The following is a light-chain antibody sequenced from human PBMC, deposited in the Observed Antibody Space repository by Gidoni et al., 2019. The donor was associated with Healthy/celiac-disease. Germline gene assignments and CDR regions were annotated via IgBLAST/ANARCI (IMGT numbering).Light chain of an antibody. V-gene: IGLV2-23*02. CDR1: SSAVGSYNL. CDR3: CSYAGSSTLV. Sequence: QSALTQPASVSGSPGQSITISCTGTSSAVGSYNLVSWYQQHPGKAPKLMMYKVSKRPSGVSNRFSGSKSGNTASLTISGLQAEDEADYYCCSYAGSSTLVFGGGTKLTVL. J-gene: IGLJ3*02. CDR2: KVS.